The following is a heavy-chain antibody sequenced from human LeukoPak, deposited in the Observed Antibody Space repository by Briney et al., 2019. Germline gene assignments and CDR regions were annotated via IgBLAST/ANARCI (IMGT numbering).Heavy chain of an antibody. Sequence: GGSLRLSCAASGFTFSSYRMTWVRQAPGKGLEWVSSISSSSSYIYYADSVKGRFTISRDNAKNSLCLQMNSLRAEDTAVYYGARGVVLRFLEWFPDYWGQGTLVTVSS. D-gene: IGHD3-3*01. CDR2: ISSSSSYI. CDR1: GFTFSSYR. CDR3: ARGVVLRFLEWFPDY. J-gene: IGHJ4*02. V-gene: IGHV3-21*01.